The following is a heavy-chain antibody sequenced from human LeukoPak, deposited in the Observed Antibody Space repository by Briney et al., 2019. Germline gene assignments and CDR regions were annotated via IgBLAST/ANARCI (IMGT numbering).Heavy chain of an antibody. D-gene: IGHD3-22*01. Sequence: GASVKVSCKASGYTFTSYGISWVRQAPGQGLEWMGWISAYNGNTNYAQKLQGRVTMTTDTSTSTAYMELRSLRSDDTAVYYCARDPWYYYDSSGYDLYYFDYWGQGTLVTVSS. V-gene: IGHV1-18*01. CDR3: ARDPWYYYDSSGYDLYYFDY. CDR2: ISAYNGNT. J-gene: IGHJ4*02. CDR1: GYTFTSYG.